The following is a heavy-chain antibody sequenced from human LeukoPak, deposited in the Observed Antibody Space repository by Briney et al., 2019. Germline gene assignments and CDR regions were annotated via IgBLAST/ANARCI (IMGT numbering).Heavy chain of an antibody. CDR3: ARRYCSSSTCRYYFGVDV. CDR1: GDSVSSSSAA. V-gene: IGHV6-1*01. CDR2: TNYRSTGYN. Sequence: SQTPSLTCVISGDSVSSSSAAWNWIRQSPSRGLEWLGRTNYRSTGYNDYAVSVKSRIIINVDTSKNQSSLHLNSVTPEDSAVYYCARRYCSSSTCRYYFGVDVWGQGTTVTVSS. D-gene: IGHD2-2*01. J-gene: IGHJ6*02.